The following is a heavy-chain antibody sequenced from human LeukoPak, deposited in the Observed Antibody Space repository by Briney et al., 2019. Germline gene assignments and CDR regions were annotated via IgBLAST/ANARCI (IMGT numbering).Heavy chain of an antibody. D-gene: IGHD6-13*01. CDR1: GSTVRSNY. J-gene: IGHJ4*02. Sequence: PGGSLRLSCAASGSTVRSNYMSGVRQAPGKGLEWVSVIYSGDSTEYADSVKGRFTISRDNSKEMVYLQMNSLRDEDTAVYYCARDVSAAAAPWYFDFWGQGTLVTVSS. V-gene: IGHV3-53*01. CDR2: IYSGDST. CDR3: ARDVSAAAAPWYFDF.